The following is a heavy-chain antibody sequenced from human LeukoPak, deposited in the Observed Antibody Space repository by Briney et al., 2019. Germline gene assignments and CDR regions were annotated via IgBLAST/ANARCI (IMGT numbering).Heavy chain of an antibody. J-gene: IGHJ4*02. CDR1: GFTFSSYA. CDR3: AKDDDCSSTSCYPGSDY. CDR2: ISGCGGST. Sequence: GGSLRLSCAASGFTFSSYAMSWVRQAPGKGLEWVSAISGCGGSTYYADSVKGRFTISRDNSKNTLYLQMNSLRAEDTAVYYCAKDDDCSSTSCYPGSDYWGQGTLVTVSS. D-gene: IGHD2-2*01. V-gene: IGHV3-23*01.